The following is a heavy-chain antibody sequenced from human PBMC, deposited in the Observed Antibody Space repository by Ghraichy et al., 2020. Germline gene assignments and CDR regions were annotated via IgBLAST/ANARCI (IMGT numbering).Heavy chain of an antibody. CDR2: IKQDGSEK. D-gene: IGHD6-19*01. V-gene: IGHV3-7*03. CDR3: ARYCRVSQWLVRHHGMDV. Sequence: GGSLRLSCAASGFTFSSYWMSWVRQAPGKGLEWVANIKQDGSEKYYVDSVKGRFTISRDNAKNSLYLQMNSLRAEDTAVYYCARYCRVSQWLVRHHGMDVWGQGTTVTVSS. CDR1: GFTFSSYW. J-gene: IGHJ6*02.